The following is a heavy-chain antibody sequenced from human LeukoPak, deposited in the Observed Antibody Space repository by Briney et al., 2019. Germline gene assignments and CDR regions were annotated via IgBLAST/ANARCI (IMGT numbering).Heavy chain of an antibody. CDR3: ARALVVVAATLGAH. Sequence: SETLSLTCAVYGGSFSGYYWSWIRQPPGKGLEWIGEINHSGSTNYNPSLKSRVTISVDTSKNQFSLKLSSVTAADTAVYYCARALVVVAATLGAHWGQGTLVTVSS. CDR2: INHSGST. CDR1: GGSFSGYY. D-gene: IGHD2-15*01. J-gene: IGHJ4*02. V-gene: IGHV4-34*01.